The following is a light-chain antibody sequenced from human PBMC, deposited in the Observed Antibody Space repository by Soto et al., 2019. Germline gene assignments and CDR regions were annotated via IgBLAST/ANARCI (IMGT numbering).Light chain of an antibody. CDR1: QVLGTN. CDR2: GIY. J-gene: IGKJ5*01. CDR3: QQYNYWPPIT. Sequence: EIVMTQSPGTLSVSPWETATLSCRASQVLGTNLAWYQQKPGQAPTLPLYGIYIRATGVPVRFTGSGSGTEFTLTITRLQSEDFATYYCQQYNYWPPITFGQGTRLEIK. V-gene: IGKV3-15*01.